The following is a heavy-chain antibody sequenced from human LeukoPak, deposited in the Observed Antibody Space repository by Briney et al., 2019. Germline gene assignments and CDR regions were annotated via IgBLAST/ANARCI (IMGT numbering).Heavy chain of an antibody. J-gene: IGHJ4*02. CDR2: ISGSGGST. D-gene: IGHD6-6*01. Sequence: PGGSLRLSCAASGFTFSTYWMSWVRQAPGKGLEWVSAISGSGGSTYYADSVKGRFTISRDNSKNTLYLQMNSLRAEDTAVYYCAKDGDSSSSFDYWGQGTLVTVSS. CDR3: AKDGDSSSSFDY. CDR1: GFTFSTYW. V-gene: IGHV3-23*01.